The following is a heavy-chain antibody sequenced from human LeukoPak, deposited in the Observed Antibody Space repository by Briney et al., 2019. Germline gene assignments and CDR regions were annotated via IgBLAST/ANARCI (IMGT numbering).Heavy chain of an antibody. V-gene: IGHV4-59*01. D-gene: IGHD3-16*01. Sequence: SETLSLTCTVSGGSISSYYWSWIRQPPGKGLEWIGYIYYSGSTNYNPSLKSRVTISVDTSKNQFSLKLSSVTAADTAVYYCARIMTTYNWFDPWGQGTLVTVSS. CDR1: GGSISSYY. CDR2: IYYSGST. CDR3: ARIMTTYNWFDP. J-gene: IGHJ5*02.